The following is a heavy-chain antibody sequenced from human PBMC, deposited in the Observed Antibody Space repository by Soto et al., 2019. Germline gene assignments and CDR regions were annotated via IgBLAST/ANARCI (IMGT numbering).Heavy chain of an antibody. V-gene: IGHV3-21*01. CDR1: GFTFSSYS. CDR2: ISSSSSYI. CDR3: AREGQSGYYYYYGMDV. J-gene: IGHJ6*02. Sequence: PGGSLRLSCAASGFTFSSYSMNWVRQAPGKGLEWVSSISSSSSYIYYADSVKGRFTISRDNAKNSLYLQMNSLRAEDTAVYYCAREGQSGYYYYYGMDVWGQGTTVTVSS.